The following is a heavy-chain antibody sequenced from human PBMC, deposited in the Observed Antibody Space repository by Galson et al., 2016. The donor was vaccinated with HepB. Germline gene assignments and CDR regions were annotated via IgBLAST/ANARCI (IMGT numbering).Heavy chain of an antibody. CDR1: GFTFGDFA. Sequence: SLRLSCAASGFTFGDFAVSWFRQAPGKGLQWVGFIRSKAFGGTTEYAASVRGRFTISRDDSTSIAYLHMNSLKTEDTAVYYCTRDLRGDYWGQGTLVTVSS. V-gene: IGHV3-49*03. CDR3: TRDLRGDY. CDR2: IRSKAFGGTT. J-gene: IGHJ4*02.